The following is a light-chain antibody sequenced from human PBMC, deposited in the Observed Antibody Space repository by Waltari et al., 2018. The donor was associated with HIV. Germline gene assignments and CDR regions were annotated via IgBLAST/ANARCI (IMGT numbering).Light chain of an antibody. Sequence: QSVLTQPPSASGTPGQRVTISCSGSSSNIGSNYVYWYQQLPGTAPKLLIYRNNQRPSGVPDRFSGSNHATAASLAISGLRSEDEADYYCAAWDDSLSGWVFGGGTKLTVL. J-gene: IGLJ3*02. CDR3: AAWDDSLSGWV. CDR2: RNN. V-gene: IGLV1-47*01. CDR1: SSNIGSNY.